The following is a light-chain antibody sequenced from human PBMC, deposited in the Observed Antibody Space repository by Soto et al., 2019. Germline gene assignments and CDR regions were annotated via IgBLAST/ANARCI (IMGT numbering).Light chain of an antibody. CDR1: SSDVAAYNY. J-gene: IGLJ1*01. CDR3: SSYTSGGNYV. CDR2: DVS. Sequence: QSALTQPASVSGSPGQSITISCTGTSSDVAAYNYVSWYQQHQGKAPKLMVYDVSNRPSGVSNRFSGSKSGNTASLTISGLQAEDEADYYCSSYTSGGNYVFGTGTKLTVL. V-gene: IGLV2-14*03.